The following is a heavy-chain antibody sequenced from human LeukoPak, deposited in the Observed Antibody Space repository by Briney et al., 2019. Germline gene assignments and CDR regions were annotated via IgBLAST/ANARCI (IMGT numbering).Heavy chain of an antibody. D-gene: IGHD3-3*01. J-gene: IGHJ5*02. CDR3: ARGPYYDFWSGYYTVLYNWFDP. CDR2: INHSGST. CDR1: GGSFSGYY. Sequence: KPSETLSLTCAVYGGSFSGYYWSWIRQPPGKGLEWIGEINHSGSTNYNPSLKSRVTISVDTSKNQFSLKLSSVTAADTAVYYCARGPYYDFWSGYYTVLYNWFDPWGQGTLVTVSS. V-gene: IGHV4-34*01.